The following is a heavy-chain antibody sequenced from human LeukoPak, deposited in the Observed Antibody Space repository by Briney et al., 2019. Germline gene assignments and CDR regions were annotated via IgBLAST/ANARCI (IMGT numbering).Heavy chain of an antibody. CDR2: VSADNSNR. V-gene: IGHV1-18*01. CDR3: ARIAAAGAYYYYYYMDV. CDR1: GYKFVDYG. D-gene: IGHD6-13*01. Sequence: ASVKVSCKASGYKFVDYGVSWVRQAPGQGLEWMGWVSADNSNRNNAQKFQGRLTMTTDTSTNTAYMELKSLRSDDTAVYYCARIAAAGAYYYYYYMDVWGKGTTVTISS. J-gene: IGHJ6*03.